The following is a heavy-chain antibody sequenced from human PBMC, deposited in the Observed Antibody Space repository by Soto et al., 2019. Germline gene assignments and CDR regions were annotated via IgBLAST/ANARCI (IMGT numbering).Heavy chain of an antibody. D-gene: IGHD3-10*01. CDR1: GLTVSSNY. CDR3: ASMVRGAPVGF. Sequence: PGGSLRLSCAVSGLTVSSNYMSWVRQAPGKGLEWVSVIYSDGGTYYADSVKGRFTISKDNSKNTLYLQMNRLKAEDTAMYYCASMVRGAPVGFWGQGTLVTVSS. V-gene: IGHV3-53*01. J-gene: IGHJ4*02. CDR2: IYSDGGT.